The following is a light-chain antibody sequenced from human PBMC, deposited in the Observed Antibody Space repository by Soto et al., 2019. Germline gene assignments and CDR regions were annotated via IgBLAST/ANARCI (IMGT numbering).Light chain of an antibody. CDR2: DAS. CDR1: QDISIY. V-gene: IGKV1-33*01. CDR3: QQYDILPYT. Sequence: DIQMTQSPSSLSASVGDRVTITCQASQDISIYLNWYQQKPGKAPKLLIYDASNLETGVPSRFSGSGSGTDFPFTISSLQPEDTATYYCQQYDILPYTFGQGTKLEI. J-gene: IGKJ2*01.